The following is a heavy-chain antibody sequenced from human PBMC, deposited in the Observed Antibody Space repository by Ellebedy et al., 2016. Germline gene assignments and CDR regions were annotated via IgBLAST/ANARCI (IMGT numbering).Heavy chain of an antibody. CDR3: ATSAVGISLVIEY. V-gene: IGHV4-59*01. J-gene: IGHJ4*02. CDR2: IYYSGNT. D-gene: IGHD6-13*01. Sequence: SETLSLTCTVSGGSISSYYWSWIRQPPGKGLEWIGYIYYSGNTNYNPSLKSRVTISVDTSKNQFSLNLNSVTAADTAVYYCATSAVGISLVIEYWGQGILVTVSS. CDR1: GGSISSYY.